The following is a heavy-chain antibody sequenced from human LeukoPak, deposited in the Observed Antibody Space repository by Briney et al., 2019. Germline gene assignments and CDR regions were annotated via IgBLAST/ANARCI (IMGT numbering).Heavy chain of an antibody. Sequence: SQTLSLTCTVSGGSISSGDYYWRWIRQPPGKGLEWIGYIYYSGSTYYNPSLKSRVTISVDTSKNQFSLKLSSVTAADTAVYYCARERGGSSHFDYWGQGTLVTVSS. V-gene: IGHV4-30-4*08. D-gene: IGHD1-26*01. CDR2: IYYSGST. J-gene: IGHJ4*02. CDR3: ARERGGSSHFDY. CDR1: GGSISSGDYY.